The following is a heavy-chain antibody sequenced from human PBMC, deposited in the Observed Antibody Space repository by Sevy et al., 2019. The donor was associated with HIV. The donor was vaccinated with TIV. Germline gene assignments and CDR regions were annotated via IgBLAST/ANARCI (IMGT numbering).Heavy chain of an antibody. CDR3: ATAPITFGGVIVTPHYFDY. CDR1: GYTLTELS. CDR2: FDPEDGET. D-gene: IGHD3-16*02. Sequence: ATVKVSCKVSGYTLTELSMHWVRQAPRKGLERMGGFDPEDGETIYAQKFQGRVTMTEDTSTDTAYMELSSLRYEDTAVYYCATAPITFGGVIVTPHYFDYWGQGTLVTVSS. V-gene: IGHV1-24*01. J-gene: IGHJ4*02.